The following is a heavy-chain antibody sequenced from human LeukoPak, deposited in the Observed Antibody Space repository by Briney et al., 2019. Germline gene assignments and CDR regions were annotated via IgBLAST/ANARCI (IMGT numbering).Heavy chain of an antibody. CDR1: GFTFSSYA. CDR3: ARDTLAHFDY. CDR2: IYYSGST. J-gene: IGHJ4*02. D-gene: IGHD1-1*01. Sequence: LRLSCAASGFTFSSYAMSWVRQPPGKGLEWIGYIYYSGSTYYNPSLKSRVTISVDTSKNQFSLKLSSVTAADTAVYYCARDTLAHFDYWGQGTLVTVSS. V-gene: IGHV4-30-4*08.